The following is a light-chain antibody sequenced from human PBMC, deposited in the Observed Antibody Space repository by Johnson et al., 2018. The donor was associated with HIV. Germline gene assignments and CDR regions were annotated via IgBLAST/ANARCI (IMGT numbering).Light chain of an antibody. V-gene: IGLV1-51*01. J-gene: IGLJ1*01. CDR3: GTWDNSLNTGAV. CDR1: SSNIGNNY. CDR2: DNN. Sequence: QSVLTQPPSVSAAPGQKVTISCSGSSSNIGNNYVSWYQQLPGTAPKLLIYDNNKRPSGIPDRFSGSKSGTSATLAITGLQTGDEADYYCGTWDNSLNTGAVFGPGTKVTVL.